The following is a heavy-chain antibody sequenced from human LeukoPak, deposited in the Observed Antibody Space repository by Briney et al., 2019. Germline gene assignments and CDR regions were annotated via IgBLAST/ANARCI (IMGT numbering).Heavy chain of an antibody. D-gene: IGHD4-23*01. CDR2: IYYSGST. CDR1: GGSISSGGYY. CDR3: ARGYGGNFRGNYYYGMDV. V-gene: IGHV4-31*11. Sequence: SPSQTLSLTCAVSGGSISSGGYYWSWIRQHPGKGLEWIGYIYYSGSTYYNPSLKSRVTISVDTSKNQFSLKLSSVTAADTAVYYCARGYGGNFRGNYYYGMDVWGQGTTVTVSS. J-gene: IGHJ6*02.